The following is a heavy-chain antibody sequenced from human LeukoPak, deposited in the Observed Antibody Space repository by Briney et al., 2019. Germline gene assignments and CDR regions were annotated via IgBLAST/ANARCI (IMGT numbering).Heavy chain of an antibody. D-gene: IGHD6-13*01. Sequence: SETPSLTCTVSGGSISSYYWSWIRQPPGKGLEWIGSIYYSGSTYYNPSLKSRVTISVDTSKNQFSLKLGSVTAADTAVYYCARPYDSSSWYYFDYWGQGTLVTVSS. CDR1: GGSISSYY. CDR3: ARPYDSSSWYYFDY. J-gene: IGHJ4*02. CDR2: IYYSGST. V-gene: IGHV4-59*05.